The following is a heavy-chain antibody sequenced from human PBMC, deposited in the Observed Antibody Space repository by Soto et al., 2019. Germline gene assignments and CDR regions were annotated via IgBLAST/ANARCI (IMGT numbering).Heavy chain of an antibody. CDR3: AKDEGVGGTLGRFDY. J-gene: IGHJ4*02. CDR1: GFDFTYYA. D-gene: IGHD1-26*01. Sequence: QVQLVESGGGAVQPGESLRLSCVASGFDFTYYAMHWVRQAPGKGLESVAVMSSDGSKIHHTDSVKGRFTISRDNSKNTLYLQMNSLRKEDTAVYLCAKDEGVGGTLGRFDYWGQGTLVSVSS. V-gene: IGHV3-30*18. CDR2: MSSDGSKI.